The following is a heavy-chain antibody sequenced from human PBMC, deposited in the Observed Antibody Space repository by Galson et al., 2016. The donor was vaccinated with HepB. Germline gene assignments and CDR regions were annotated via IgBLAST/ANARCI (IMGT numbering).Heavy chain of an antibody. CDR3: AHRRTSADYGSGKDHCFDY. CDR2: IYWNDDK. D-gene: IGHD3-10*01. V-gene: IGHV2-5*01. J-gene: IGHJ4*02. CDR1: GFSLSSSGVG. Sequence: ALVKPTQTLTLTCTFSGFSLSSSGVGVGWIRQSPGKALEWLALIYWNDDKRYSPSLKSRLTITKDTSKNQVVLTLTNMDPVDTATYYCAHRRTSADYGSGKDHCFDYWGQGILVTVSS.